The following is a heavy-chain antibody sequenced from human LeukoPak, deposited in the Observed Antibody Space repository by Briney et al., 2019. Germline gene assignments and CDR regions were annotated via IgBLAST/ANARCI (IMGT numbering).Heavy chain of an antibody. D-gene: IGHD3-22*01. CDR2: INPNSGGT. J-gene: IGHJ5*02. CDR1: GYTFTGYY. CDR3: ARDTGTYYYDSSGYQVDNWFDP. V-gene: IGHV1-2*02. Sequence: ASVKVSCKASGYTFTGYYMHWVRQAPGQGLEWMGWINPNSGGTNYAQKFQGRATMTRDTSISTAYMELSRLRSDDTAVYYCARDTGTYYYDSSGYQVDNWFDPWGQGILVTVSS.